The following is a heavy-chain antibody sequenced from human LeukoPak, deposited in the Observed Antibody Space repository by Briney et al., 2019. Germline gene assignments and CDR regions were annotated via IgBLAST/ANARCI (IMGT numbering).Heavy chain of an antibody. CDR2: ISSSSSYI. V-gene: IGHV3-21*01. D-gene: IGHD2-2*01. CDR3: ARRRRSSTSCSDFDY. Sequence: GGSLRLSCAASGFTFSSYSMNWDRQAPGKGLEWVSSISSSSSYIYYADSVKGRFTISRDNAKNSLYPQMNSLRAEDTAVYYCARRRRSSTSCSDFDYWGQGTLVTVSS. CDR1: GFTFSSYS. J-gene: IGHJ4*02.